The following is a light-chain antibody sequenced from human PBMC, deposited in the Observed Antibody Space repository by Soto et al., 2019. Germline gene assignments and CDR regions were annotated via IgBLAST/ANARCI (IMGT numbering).Light chain of an antibody. CDR3: CSYAGTFSYV. CDR1: SSDVAFYNY. J-gene: IGLJ1*01. Sequence: QSALTQPRSVSGSPGQSVTISCTGTSSDVAFYNYVSWYQHHPGRAPKLLIYDVNKRPSGVPDRFSGSKSGSTASLTISGLQAEDETDYYCCSYAGTFSYVFGPGTQLTVL. CDR2: DVN. V-gene: IGLV2-11*01.